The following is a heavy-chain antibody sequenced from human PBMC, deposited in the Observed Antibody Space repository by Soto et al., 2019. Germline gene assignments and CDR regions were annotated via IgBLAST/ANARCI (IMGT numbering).Heavy chain of an antibody. CDR2: IYYSGST. CDR3: ARLDYYGSGSYSPALDV. V-gene: IGHV4-39*01. J-gene: IGHJ6*02. Sequence: SETLSLTCTVSGGSISSSSYYWGWIRQPPGKGLEWIGSIYYSGSTYYNPSLKSRVTISVDTSKNQFSLKLSSVTAADTAAYYCARLDYYGSGSYSPALDVWGQGTTVTVSS. CDR1: GGSISSSSYY. D-gene: IGHD3-10*01.